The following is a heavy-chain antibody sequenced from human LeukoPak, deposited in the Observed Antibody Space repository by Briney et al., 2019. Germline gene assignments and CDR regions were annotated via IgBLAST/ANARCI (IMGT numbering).Heavy chain of an antibody. CDR1: GGSISSSSYY. J-gene: IGHJ4*02. CDR3: ASGKIVIAAAETRFDY. Sequence: KTSETLSLTCTVSGGSISSSSYYWGWIRQPPGKGLEWIGSIYYSGSTYYNPSLKSRVTISVDTSKNRFSLKLSSVTAADTAVYYCASGKIVIAAAETRFDYWGQGTLVTVSS. D-gene: IGHD6-13*01. CDR2: IYYSGST. V-gene: IGHV4-39*01.